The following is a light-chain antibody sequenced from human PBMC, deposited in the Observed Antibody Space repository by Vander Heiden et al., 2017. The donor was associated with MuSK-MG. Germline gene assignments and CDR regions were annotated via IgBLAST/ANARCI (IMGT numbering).Light chain of an antibody. CDR3: QQYDNLPIT. CDR2: DAS. CDR1: QDISNY. J-gene: IGKJ5*01. Sequence: DIQMTQSPSSLSASVGDRVTITCQASQDISNYLNWYQQKPGKAPKLLIYDASNLETGVPSRFSGNGSGTDFTFTISSLQPEDIATYYCQQYDNLPITFGQGTRLXIK. V-gene: IGKV1-33*01.